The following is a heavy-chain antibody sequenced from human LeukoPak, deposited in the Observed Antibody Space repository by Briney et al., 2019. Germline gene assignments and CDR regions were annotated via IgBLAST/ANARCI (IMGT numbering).Heavy chain of an antibody. CDR3: ARHRYSSGWSNFDY. J-gene: IGHJ4*02. Sequence: SVKVSCKASGGTFSSYAISWVRQAPGQGLEWMGGIIPIFGTANYAQKFQGRVTITADKSTSTAYMELSSLRSEDTAVYYCARHRYSSGWSNFDYGGQGTLVTVSS. V-gene: IGHV1-69*06. D-gene: IGHD6-19*01. CDR2: IIPIFGTA. CDR1: GGTFSSYA.